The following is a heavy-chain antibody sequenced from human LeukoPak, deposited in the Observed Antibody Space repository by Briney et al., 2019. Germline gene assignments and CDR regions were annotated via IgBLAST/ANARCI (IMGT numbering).Heavy chain of an antibody. D-gene: IGHD3-10*01. V-gene: IGHV3-30-3*01. CDR3: ARDPSGVYYYGSGSSFDY. Sequence: PGGSLRLSCAASGFTFSSYAMHWVRQAPGKGLEWVAVISYDGSNKYYADSVKGRFTISRDNSKNTLYLQMNSLRAEDTAVYYCARDPSGVYYYGSGSSFDYWGQGTLVTVSS. J-gene: IGHJ4*02. CDR1: GFTFSSYA. CDR2: ISYDGSNK.